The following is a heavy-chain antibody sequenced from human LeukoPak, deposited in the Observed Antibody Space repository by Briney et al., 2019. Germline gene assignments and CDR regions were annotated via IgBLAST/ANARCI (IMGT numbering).Heavy chain of an antibody. J-gene: IGHJ4*02. CDR3: VKDIHTWIQLWLDS. Sequence: GGSLRLSCAASGFAFSYHAMHWVRQTPGKGLEWVSGITGGGVSTHYADSVKGRFTISRDNSKNTLFLQMNSLRAEDTAIYYCVKDIHTWIQLWLDSWGQGTLVAVSS. CDR1: GFAFSYHA. CDR2: ITGGGVST. V-gene: IGHV3-23*01. D-gene: IGHD5-18*01.